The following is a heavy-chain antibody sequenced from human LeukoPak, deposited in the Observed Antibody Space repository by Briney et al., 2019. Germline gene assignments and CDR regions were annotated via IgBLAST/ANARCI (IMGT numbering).Heavy chain of an antibody. J-gene: IGHJ4*02. CDR2: IRSKAYGGTT. CDR3: TRVGLEEQWLVPEYYFDY. Sequence: PGGSLRLSCTASGFTFGDYAMSWFRQAPGKGLEWGGFIRSKAYGGTTEYAASVKGRFTISRDDSKSIAYLQMNSLKTEDTAVYYCTRVGLEEQWLVPEYYFDYWGQGTLVTVSS. D-gene: IGHD6-19*01. CDR1: GFTFGDYA. V-gene: IGHV3-49*03.